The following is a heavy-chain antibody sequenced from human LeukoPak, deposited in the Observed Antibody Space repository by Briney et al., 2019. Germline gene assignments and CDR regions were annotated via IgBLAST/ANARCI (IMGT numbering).Heavy chain of an antibody. CDR3: ARDYYDSSGYYYPLHFDY. CDR2: INPNSGGT. D-gene: IGHD3-22*01. J-gene: IGHJ4*02. V-gene: IGHV1-2*02. Sequence: ASVKVSCKASGYTFTGYYMHWVRQAPGQGLEWMGWINPNSGGTNYAQKFQGRVTMTRDTSTSTAYMELSRLRSDDTAVYYCARDYYDSSGYYYPLHFDYWGQGTLVTVSS. CDR1: GYTFTGYY.